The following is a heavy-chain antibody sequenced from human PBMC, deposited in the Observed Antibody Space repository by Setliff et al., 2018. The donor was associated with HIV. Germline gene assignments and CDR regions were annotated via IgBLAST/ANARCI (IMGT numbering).Heavy chain of an antibody. CDR3: ARGLTAPAAAGS. CDR2: ISLSGST. CDR1: GYSLSSASY. V-gene: IGHV4-38-2*02. J-gene: IGHJ5*02. D-gene: IGHD6-13*01. Sequence: PSETLSLTCSVSGYSLSSASYWGWIRQSPEKGLEWIGSISLSGSTYYNPSLQSRVTISIDMSKNHFSLHQKSVTAADTAIYYCARGLTAPAAAGSWGQGMLVTVSS.